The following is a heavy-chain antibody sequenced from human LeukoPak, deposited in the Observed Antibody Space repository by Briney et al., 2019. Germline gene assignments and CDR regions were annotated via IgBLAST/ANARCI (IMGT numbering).Heavy chain of an antibody. Sequence: GGSLRLSCAASGFTVSNSYMTWVRQAPSKELEWVAVIYSGGTTYYGDSVKGRFTISRDKSKNTLYLQMNSLRAEDTALNFCARKFVSVGEVYVFGIWGKGTMVTVSS. V-gene: IGHV3-53*01. CDR3: ARKFVSVGEVYVFGI. J-gene: IGHJ3*02. CDR2: IYSGGTT. D-gene: IGHD1-26*01. CDR1: GFTVSNSY.